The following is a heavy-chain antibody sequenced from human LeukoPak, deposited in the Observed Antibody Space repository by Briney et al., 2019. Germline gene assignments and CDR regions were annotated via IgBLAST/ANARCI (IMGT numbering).Heavy chain of an antibody. CDR1: GFTFSDYY. CDR2: ISSSGSTI. CDR3: AREEVAYYGSGSYMDY. J-gene: IGHJ4*02. Sequence: PGGSLRLSCAASGFTFSDYYMSWIRQAPGKGLEWVSYISSSGSTIYYADSVKGRFTISRDNAKNTLYLQMNSLRAEDTAVYYCAREEVAYYGSGSYMDYWGQGTLVTVSS. V-gene: IGHV3-11*04. D-gene: IGHD3-10*01.